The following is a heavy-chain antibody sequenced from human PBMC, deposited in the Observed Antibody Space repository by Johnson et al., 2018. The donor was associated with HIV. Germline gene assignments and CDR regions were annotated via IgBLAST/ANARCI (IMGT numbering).Heavy chain of an antibody. CDR1: GFTFNDYG. Sequence: VLLVESGGGVVRPGGSLRLSCAASGFTFNDYGMSWVRQAPGKGLEWVSGINWNGGSTGYADSVKGRFTISRDNGKNSLYLQMRSLRPEDTALYYCARAEIYEGRVGDVAFDIWGRGTMVTVAS. V-gene: IGHV3-20*04. D-gene: IGHD3-10*01. CDR3: ARAEIYEGRVGDVAFDI. CDR2: INWNGGST. J-gene: IGHJ3*02.